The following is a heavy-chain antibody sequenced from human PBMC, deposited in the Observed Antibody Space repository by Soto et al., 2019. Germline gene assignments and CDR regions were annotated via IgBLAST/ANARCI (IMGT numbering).Heavy chain of an antibody. Sequence: QVQLVQSGAEVKKPGASVKVSCKASGYTFTSYYMHWVRQAPGQGLEWMGIINPSGGSTSYAQKFQGRVTMHRDTSTSTVYMELNSLRSEDTDVYYGARDGRSCYSSSCYYFDYWGQGALFTVSS. J-gene: IGHJ4*02. CDR3: ARDGRSCYSSSCYYFDY. CDR1: GYTFTSYY. V-gene: IGHV1-46*01. CDR2: INPSGGST. D-gene: IGHD6-13*01.